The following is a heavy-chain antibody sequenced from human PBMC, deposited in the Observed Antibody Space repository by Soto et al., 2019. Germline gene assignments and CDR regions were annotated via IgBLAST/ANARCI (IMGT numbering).Heavy chain of an antibody. CDR2: IYYSGST. D-gene: IGHD6-19*01. V-gene: IGHV4-59*01. CDR1: GGSISSYY. Sequence: PSETLSLTCTVSGGSISSYYWSWIRQPPGKGLEWIEYIYYSGSTNYNPSLKSRVTISVDTSKNQFSLKLSSVTAADTAVYYCARRLYSSGWREAWFDPWGQGTLVTVSS. J-gene: IGHJ5*02. CDR3: ARRLYSSGWREAWFDP.